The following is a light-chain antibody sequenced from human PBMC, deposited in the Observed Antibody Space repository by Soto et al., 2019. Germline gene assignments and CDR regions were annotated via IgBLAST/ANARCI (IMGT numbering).Light chain of an antibody. Sequence: DIQMTQSPSSLSASVGDRVTITCRASQGISNYLAWYQQQPGKVPKLLIYAASTLQSGVPSRFSGSGSGTDFTLTISSLQPEDVATYYCQKYNSALSFTFGPGTKVDIK. CDR2: AAS. V-gene: IGKV1-27*01. CDR1: QGISNY. CDR3: QKYNSALSFT. J-gene: IGKJ3*01.